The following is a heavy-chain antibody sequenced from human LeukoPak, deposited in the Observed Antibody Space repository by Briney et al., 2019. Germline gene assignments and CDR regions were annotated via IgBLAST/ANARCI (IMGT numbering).Heavy chain of an antibody. V-gene: IGHV3-30*02. Sequence: AGGSLRLSCAASGFTFSSYGMHWVRQAPGKGLEWVAFIRYDGSNKYYADSVKGRFTISRDNAKNTLYLQMNSLRAEDTAVYYCAKASYYDILTGQRPDDYFDYWGQGTLVTVSS. J-gene: IGHJ4*02. CDR3: AKASYYDILTGQRPDDYFDY. D-gene: IGHD3-9*01. CDR1: GFTFSSYG. CDR2: IRYDGSNK.